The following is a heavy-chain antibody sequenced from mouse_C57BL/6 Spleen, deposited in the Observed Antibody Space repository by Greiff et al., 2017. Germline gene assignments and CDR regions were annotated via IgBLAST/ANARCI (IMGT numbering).Heavy chain of an antibody. V-gene: IGHV1-18*01. Sequence: VQLQQSGPELVKPGASVKIPCKASGYTFTDYNMDWVKQSHGKSLEWIGDINPNNGGTIYNQKFKGKATLTVDKSSRTAYLELRSLTSEDTAVYYCARRYYDYDAYFDVWGTGTTVTVSS. CDR3: ARRYYDYDAYFDV. D-gene: IGHD2-4*01. CDR2: INPNNGGT. J-gene: IGHJ1*03. CDR1: GYTFTDYN.